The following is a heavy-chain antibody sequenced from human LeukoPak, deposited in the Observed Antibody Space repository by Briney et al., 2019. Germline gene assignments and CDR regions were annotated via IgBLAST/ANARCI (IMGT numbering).Heavy chain of an antibody. CDR2: IYYSGST. Sequence: SETLSLTCTVSGDSISSSSHYWGWIRQPPGKGLEWMGSIYYSGSTYYNPSLKSRVTVSVDTSKNQFSLKLTSVTAADTAVYYCARGVWIYSYWGQGTLVTVS. CDR1: GDSISSSSHY. CDR3: ARGVWIYSY. V-gene: IGHV4-39*01. D-gene: IGHD5-12*01. J-gene: IGHJ4*02.